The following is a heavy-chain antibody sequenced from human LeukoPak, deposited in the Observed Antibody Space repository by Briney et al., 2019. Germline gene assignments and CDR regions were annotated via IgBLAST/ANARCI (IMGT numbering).Heavy chain of an antibody. CDR1: GFTFSSYS. J-gene: IGHJ4*02. CDR2: ISSSSSYI. Sequence: PGGSLGLSCAASGFTFSSYSMNWVRQAPGKGLEWVSSISSSSSYIYYADSVKGRFTISRDNAKNSLYLQMNSLRAEDTAVYYCARGTSNYDILTGYYSDVDYWGQGTLVTVSS. V-gene: IGHV3-21*01. D-gene: IGHD3-9*01. CDR3: ARGTSNYDILTGYYSDVDY.